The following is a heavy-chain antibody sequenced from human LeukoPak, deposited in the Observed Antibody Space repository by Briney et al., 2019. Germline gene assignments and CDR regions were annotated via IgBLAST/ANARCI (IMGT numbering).Heavy chain of an antibody. CDR2: TSYDERNK. J-gene: IGHJ4*02. CDR3: ARGWDNNDSSGYSA. D-gene: IGHD3-22*01. V-gene: IGHV3-30*04. Sequence: GGSLRLSCAASGFTFSSNAMHWVRQAPGKGLEWVAATSYDERNKYYGDSVRGRFTISRDNSKNTLYLQMNSLRVEDTALYYCARGWDNNDSSGYSAWGQGTLVTVSS. CDR1: GFTFSSNA.